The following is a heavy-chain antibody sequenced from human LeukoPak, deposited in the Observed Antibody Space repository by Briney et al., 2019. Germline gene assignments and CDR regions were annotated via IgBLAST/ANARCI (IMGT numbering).Heavy chain of an antibody. Sequence: SVNVSCKASGGTFSSYAISWVRQAPGQGLEWMGGIIPIFGTANYAQKFQGRVTITADESTSTAYMELSSLRSEDTAVYYCARDRAIGDYYDSSGPLGWFDPWGQGTLVTVSS. CDR1: GGTFSSYA. CDR2: IIPIFGTA. CDR3: ARDRAIGDYYDSSGPLGWFDP. J-gene: IGHJ5*02. D-gene: IGHD3-22*01. V-gene: IGHV1-69*01.